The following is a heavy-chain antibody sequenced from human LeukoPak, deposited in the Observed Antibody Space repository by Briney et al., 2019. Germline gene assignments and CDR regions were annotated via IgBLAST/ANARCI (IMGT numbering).Heavy chain of an antibody. V-gene: IGHV6-1*01. J-gene: IGHJ4*02. CDR3: ARDGAVAPFWYLFRFDY. CDR1: GDGVSSNSAA. Sequence: SQTLSLTCAISGDGVSSNSAAWNWIRQSPSRGLEWLGRTYYRSKWYNDYAVSVKSRITINPDTSKNQFSLQLNSVTPEDTAVYYCARDGAVAPFWYLFRFDYWGQGTLVTVSS. CDR2: TYYRSKWYN. D-gene: IGHD6-19*01.